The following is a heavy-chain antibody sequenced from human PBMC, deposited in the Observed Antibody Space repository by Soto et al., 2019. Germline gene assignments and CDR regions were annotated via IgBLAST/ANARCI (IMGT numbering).Heavy chain of an antibody. CDR2: IYHSGST. D-gene: IGHD3-22*01. V-gene: IGHV4-30-2*01. Sequence: SETLSLTCAVSGGSISSGGYSWSWIRQPPGKGLEWIGYIYHSGSTYYNPSLKSRVTISVDRSKNQFSLKLNSVTAADTAVYYCAREAEITMIVVGDAFDIWGQGTMVTVSS. CDR3: AREAEITMIVVGDAFDI. J-gene: IGHJ3*02. CDR1: GGSISSGGYS.